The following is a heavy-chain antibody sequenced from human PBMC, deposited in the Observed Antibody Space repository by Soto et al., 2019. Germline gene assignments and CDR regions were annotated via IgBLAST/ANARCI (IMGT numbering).Heavy chain of an antibody. CDR3: ARATAIGYYFDY. CDR2: IYYSGST. CDR1: GGSISSSSYY. J-gene: IGHJ4*02. D-gene: IGHD2-21*02. Sequence: SETLSLTCTVSGGSISSSSYYWGWFRQPPGKGLEWIGSIYYSGSTYYNPSLKSRVTISVDTSKNQFSLKLSSVTAADTAVYYCARATAIGYYFDYWGQGTLVTVSS. V-gene: IGHV4-39*01.